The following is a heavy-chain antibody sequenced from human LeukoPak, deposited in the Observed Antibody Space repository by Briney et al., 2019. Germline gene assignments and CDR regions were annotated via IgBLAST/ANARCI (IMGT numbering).Heavy chain of an antibody. CDR3: ARDKKGYGSELDY. CDR1: GFTFTSSA. Sequence: SVKVSCKASGFTFTSSAMQWVRQARGQRLEWIGWIVVGSGNTNYAQKFQERVTITRDMSTSTAYMELSSLRAEDTAVYYCARDKKGYGSELDYWGQGTLVTVSS. V-gene: IGHV1-58*02. CDR2: IVVGSGNT. J-gene: IGHJ4*02. D-gene: IGHD6-19*01.